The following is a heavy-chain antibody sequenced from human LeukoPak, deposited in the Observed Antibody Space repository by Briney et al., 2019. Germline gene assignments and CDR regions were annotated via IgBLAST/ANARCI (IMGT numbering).Heavy chain of an antibody. J-gene: IGHJ4*02. CDR3: VKVPCTSCYVWYFDY. CDR2: ISSSSSYI. Sequence: GGSLRLSCAASGFTFSSYSMNWVRQAPGKGLEWVSSISSSSSYIYYADSVKGRFTISRDNAKNSLYLQMNSLRAEDTAVYYCVKVPCTSCYVWYFDYWAREPWSPSPQ. V-gene: IGHV3-21*01. CDR1: GFTFSSYS. D-gene: IGHD2-2*01.